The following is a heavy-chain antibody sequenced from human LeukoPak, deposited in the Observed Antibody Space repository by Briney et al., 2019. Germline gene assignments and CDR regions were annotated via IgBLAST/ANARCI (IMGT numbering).Heavy chain of an antibody. J-gene: IGHJ4*02. V-gene: IGHV4-30-2*01. CDR2: IYHSGST. D-gene: IGHD6-6*01. CDR1: GGSISSDEYY. Sequence: SETLSLTCTVSGGSISSDEYYWTWIRQPPGEGLEWIGYIYHSGSTYYNPSLKSRVTISVDKSKSQFSLKLTSVIAADTAVYYCATYSSSSKHYFDQWGQGTLVTVSS. CDR3: ATYSSSSKHYFDQ.